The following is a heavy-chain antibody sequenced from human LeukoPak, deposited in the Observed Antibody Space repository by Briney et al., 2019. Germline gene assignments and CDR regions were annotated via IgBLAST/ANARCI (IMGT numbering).Heavy chain of an antibody. V-gene: IGHV3-7*01. CDR3: AKDTPFGGN. J-gene: IGHJ4*02. D-gene: IGHD1-26*01. CDR1: GFTFSTYW. CDR2: IKGDGSEK. Sequence: PGGSLRLSCAASGFTFSTYWMSWVRQAPGKGLEWVANIKGDGSEKNYVGSVKGRFTISRDNAKNSLYLQMSSLRAEDTAVYYCAKDTPFGGNWGQGTLVTVSS.